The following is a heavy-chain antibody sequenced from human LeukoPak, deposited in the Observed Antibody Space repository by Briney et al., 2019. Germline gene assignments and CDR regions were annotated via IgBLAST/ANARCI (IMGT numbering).Heavy chain of an antibody. CDR2: IRCNSGFT. J-gene: IGHJ4*02. Sequence: ASVKVSCKASGYTFTDYYLHWVRQAPGQGLEWMGSIRCNSGFTTYLQKFQGRVTMTTDTSTSTAYMELRSLRSDDTAVYYCARSTMIVVVATDYWGQGTLVTVSS. V-gene: IGHV1-2*02. D-gene: IGHD3-22*01. CDR1: GYTFTDYY. CDR3: ARSTMIVVVATDY.